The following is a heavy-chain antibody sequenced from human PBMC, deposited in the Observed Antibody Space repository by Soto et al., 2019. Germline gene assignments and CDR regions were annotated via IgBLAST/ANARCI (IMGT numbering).Heavy chain of an antibody. J-gene: IGHJ4*02. CDR2: ISAYNGNT. CDR3: ARVGVTIFGVVPKADFDY. Sequence: GASVKVSCKASGYTFTSYGISWVRQAPGQGLEWMGWISAYNGNTNYAQKLQGRVTMTTDTSTSTAYMELRSLRSDDTAVYYCARVGVTIFGVVPKADFDYWGQGTLVTVSS. V-gene: IGHV1-18*01. D-gene: IGHD3-3*01. CDR1: GYTFTSYG.